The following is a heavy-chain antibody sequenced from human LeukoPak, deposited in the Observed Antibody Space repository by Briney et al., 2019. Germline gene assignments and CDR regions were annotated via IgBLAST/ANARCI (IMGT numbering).Heavy chain of an antibody. CDR2: IYHSGST. D-gene: IGHD3-22*01. J-gene: IGHJ5*02. V-gene: IGHV4-38-2*02. CDR3: ARDRRRDYYDSSASEFDP. CDR1: GGSISSGYY. Sequence: SETLSLTCAVSGGSISSGYYWGWIRQPPGKGLEWIGSIYHSGSTYYNPSLKSRVTISVDTSKNQFSLKLSSVTAADTAVYYCARDRRRDYYDSSASEFDPWGQGTLVTVSS.